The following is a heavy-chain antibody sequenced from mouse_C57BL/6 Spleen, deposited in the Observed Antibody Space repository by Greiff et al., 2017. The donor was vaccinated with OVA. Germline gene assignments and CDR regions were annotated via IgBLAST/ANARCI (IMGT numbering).Heavy chain of an antibody. CDR2: IYPGDGDT. CDR1: GYAFSSYW. CDR3: ATYYYGSSYVGYFDV. V-gene: IGHV1-80*01. D-gene: IGHD1-1*01. J-gene: IGHJ1*03. Sequence: VQLQQSGAELVKPGASVKISCKASGYAFSSYWMNWVKQRPGKGLEWIGQIYPGDGDTNYNGKFKGKATLTADKSSSTAYMQLSSLTSEDSAVYFCATYYYGSSYVGYFDVWGTGTTVTVSS.